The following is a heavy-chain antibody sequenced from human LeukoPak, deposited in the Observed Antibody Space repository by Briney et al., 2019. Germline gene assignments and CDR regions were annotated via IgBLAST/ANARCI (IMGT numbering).Heavy chain of an antibody. V-gene: IGHV4-59*08. CDR2: IFHRGST. Sequence: SETLSLTCTVSGGSINNYYWTWIRQPPGKGLEYIGYIFHRGSTNYSPSLKSRVTISLDTSKSQFSLKLSSVTAADTAVYYCARLNGDYWGQGTLVTVSS. J-gene: IGHJ4*02. D-gene: IGHD1-1*01. CDR1: GGSINNYY. CDR3: ARLNGDY.